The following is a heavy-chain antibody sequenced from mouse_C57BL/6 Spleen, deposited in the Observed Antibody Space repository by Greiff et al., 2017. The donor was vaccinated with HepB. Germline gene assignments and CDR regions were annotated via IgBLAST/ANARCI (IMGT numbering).Heavy chain of an antibody. V-gene: IGHV1-26*01. CDR3: ARAFITTVVATDAMDY. CDR1: GYTFTDYY. J-gene: IGHJ4*01. Sequence: VQLQQSGPELVKPGASVKISCKASGYTFTDYYMNWVKQSHGKSLEWIGDINPNNGGTSYNQKFKGKATLTVDKSSSTAYMELRSLTSEDSAVYYCARAFITTVVATDAMDYWGQGTSVTVSS. D-gene: IGHD1-1*01. CDR2: INPNNGGT.